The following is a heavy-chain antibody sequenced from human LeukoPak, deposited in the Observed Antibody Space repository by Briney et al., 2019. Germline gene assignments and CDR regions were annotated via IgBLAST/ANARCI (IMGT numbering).Heavy chain of an antibody. CDR3: ASAGGRVPGGY. CDR2: IQQDGSEK. Sequence: PGGSLRLSCAASGFTFSTYWMSWVRQAPGKGLEWVANIQQDGSEKNYVDSVKGRFTISRDNAKNSLYLQMNSLRAEGTAVYYCASAGGRVPGGYWGQGTLVTVSS. V-gene: IGHV3-7*03. CDR1: GFTFSTYW. D-gene: IGHD4-23*01. J-gene: IGHJ4*02.